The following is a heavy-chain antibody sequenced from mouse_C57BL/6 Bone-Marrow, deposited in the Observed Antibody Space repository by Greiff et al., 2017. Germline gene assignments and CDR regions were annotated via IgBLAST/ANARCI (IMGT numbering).Heavy chain of an antibody. CDR1: GYTFTDYN. CDR3: ARDYGSSHWYFDV. V-gene: IGHV1-18*01. Sequence: VQLQQSGPELVKPGASVKIPCKASGYTFTDYNMDWVKQSHGKSLEWIGDINPNNGGTIYNQKFTGKATLTVDKSSSTAYMELRSLTSEDTAVYYCARDYGSSHWYFDVWGTGTTGTVSS. D-gene: IGHD1-1*01. J-gene: IGHJ1*03. CDR2: INPNNGGT.